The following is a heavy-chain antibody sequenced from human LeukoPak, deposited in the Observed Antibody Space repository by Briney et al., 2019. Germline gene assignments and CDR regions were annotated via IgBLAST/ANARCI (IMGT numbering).Heavy chain of an antibody. CDR1: GFTFSSYW. Sequence: GGSLRLSCAASGFTFSSYWMNWVRQAPGKGLVWVSRIASDGSSTTYADSVKGRFTISRDNSKNTLYLQMNSLRAEDTAVYYCAREIGYSSSSGANYYYGMDVWGQGTTVTVSS. J-gene: IGHJ6*02. V-gene: IGHV3-74*01. CDR2: IASDGSST. D-gene: IGHD6-6*01. CDR3: AREIGYSSSSGANYYYGMDV.